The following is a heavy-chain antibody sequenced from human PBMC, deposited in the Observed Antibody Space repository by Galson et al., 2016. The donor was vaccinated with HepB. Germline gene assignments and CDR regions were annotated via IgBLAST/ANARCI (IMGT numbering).Heavy chain of an antibody. Sequence: SLRLSCAASGFTFSTYPMGWVRQAPGKGPEWVSGINAGGNNRYYSDSVKRRFAISRDNSKNTLYLQLDNLRGEDTAVYYCVKYVGLDGFDYWGQGTLVIVSS. J-gene: IGHJ4*02. CDR3: VKYVGLDGFDY. CDR1: GFTFSTYP. V-gene: IGHV3-23*01. CDR2: INAGGNNR. D-gene: IGHD3/OR15-3a*01.